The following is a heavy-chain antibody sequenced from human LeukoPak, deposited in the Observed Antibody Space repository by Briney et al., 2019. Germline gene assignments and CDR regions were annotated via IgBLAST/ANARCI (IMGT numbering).Heavy chain of an antibody. CDR3: AREVYYDSSGYYFRYFDY. V-gene: IGHV4-61*02. CDR2: TYTSGST. D-gene: IGHD3-22*01. Sequence: SETLSLTSTVAAGSISSGSYYWSWIRQPAGKGLEWIGRTYTSGSTTYNPSLKSRVTISVDTSKNQFSLKLSSVTAADTAVYYCAREVYYDSSGYYFRYFDYWGQGTLVTVSS. J-gene: IGHJ4*02. CDR1: AGSISSGSYY.